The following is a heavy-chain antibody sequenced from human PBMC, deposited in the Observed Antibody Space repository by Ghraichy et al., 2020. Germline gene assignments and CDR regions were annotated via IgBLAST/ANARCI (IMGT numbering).Heavy chain of an antibody. V-gene: IGHV6-1*01. CDR1: GDSVSSNSAA. J-gene: IGHJ5*02. CDR3: ARGLRHGKLLLVFFDP. Sequence: SQTLSLTCAISGDSVSSNSAAWNWIRQSPSRGLEWLGRTYYRSKWYNDYAVSVKSRITINPDTSKNQFSLQLNSVTPEDTAVYYCARGLRHGKLLLVFFDPWGQGTLVTVSS. D-gene: IGHD2-15*01. CDR2: TYYRSKWYN.